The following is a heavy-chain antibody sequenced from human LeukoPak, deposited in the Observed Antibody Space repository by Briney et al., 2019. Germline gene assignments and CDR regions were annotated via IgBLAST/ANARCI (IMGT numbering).Heavy chain of an antibody. CDR3: ARGSGVLRYFDWLSHNDY. D-gene: IGHD3-9*01. J-gene: IGHJ4*02. V-gene: IGHV4-31*03. CDR1: GGSISSGVYY. Sequence: SETLSLTCTVSGGSISSGVYYWSWIRQHPGKGLEWVGYISDRGSTYYNPSLKSRVTISVDTSKNQFSLKLSSVTAADTAVYYCARGSGVLRYFDWLSHNDYWGQGTLVTVSS. CDR2: ISDRGST.